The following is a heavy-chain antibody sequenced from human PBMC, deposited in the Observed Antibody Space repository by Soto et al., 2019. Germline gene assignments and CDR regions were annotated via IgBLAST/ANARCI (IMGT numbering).Heavy chain of an antibody. Sequence: ASVKVSCKASGYTFTSYDINWVRQATGHGLEWMGWMNPNSGNTGYAQKFQGRVTMTRNTSISTAYMELSSLRSEDTAVYYCAREITIFGVVTAGMDVRGQGNTVTVSS. V-gene: IGHV1-8*01. J-gene: IGHJ6*02. CDR3: AREITIFGVVTAGMDV. CDR2: MNPNSGNT. CDR1: GYTFTSYD. D-gene: IGHD3-3*01.